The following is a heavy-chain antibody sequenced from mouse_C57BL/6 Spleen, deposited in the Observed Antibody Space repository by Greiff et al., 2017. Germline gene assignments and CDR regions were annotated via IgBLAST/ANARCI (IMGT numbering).Heavy chain of an antibody. Sequence: QVQLQQSGPGLVQPSQSLSITCTVSGFSLTSYGVHWVRQSPGKGLEWLGVIWSGGSTDYNAAFISRRSISKDNSKSQVFFKMNSLQADDTAIYYCARPYDGFGAMDYWGQGTSVTVSS. CDR2: IWSGGST. D-gene: IGHD2-3*01. CDR3: ARPYDGFGAMDY. CDR1: GFSLTSYG. V-gene: IGHV2-2*01. J-gene: IGHJ4*01.